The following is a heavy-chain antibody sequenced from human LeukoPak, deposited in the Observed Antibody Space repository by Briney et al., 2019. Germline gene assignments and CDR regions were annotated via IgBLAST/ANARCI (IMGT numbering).Heavy chain of an antibody. CDR2: IRYDGSNK. CDR3: AKGGYYDSSGYSPYALFDY. Sequence: PGGSLRLSCAASGFTFSSYGMHWVRQAPGKGLEWVAFIRYDGSNKYYADSVKGRFTISRDNSKNTLYLQVNSLRAEDTAVYYCAKGGYYDSSGYSPYALFDYWGQGTLVTVSS. J-gene: IGHJ4*02. D-gene: IGHD3-22*01. V-gene: IGHV3-30*02. CDR1: GFTFSSYG.